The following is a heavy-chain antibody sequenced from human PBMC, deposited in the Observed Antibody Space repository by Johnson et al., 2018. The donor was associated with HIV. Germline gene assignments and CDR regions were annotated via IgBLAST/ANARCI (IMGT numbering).Heavy chain of an antibody. CDR2: ISYDGSNK. J-gene: IGHJ3*02. D-gene: IGHD2-15*01. CDR1: GFTFSSYA. CDR3: ARVGYCSGGSCFSGAFDI. V-gene: IGHV3-30*04. Sequence: QVQLVESGGGVVQPGRSLRLSCAASGFTFSSYAMHWVRQAPGKGLEWVAVISYDGSNKYYADSAKGRFTIPRDNSKNTLYLQMNSLRVGDTAVYYCARVGYCSGGSCFSGAFDIWGQGTMVTVSS.